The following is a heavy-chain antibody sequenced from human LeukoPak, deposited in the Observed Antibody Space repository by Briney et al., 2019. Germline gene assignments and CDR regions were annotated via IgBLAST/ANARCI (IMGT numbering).Heavy chain of an antibody. CDR1: GFTFSGSA. J-gene: IGHJ4*02. CDR3: AKGGEVSSWYKRLKLYFDY. CDR2: IRSKANSYAT. Sequence: GGSLRLSCAASGFTFSGSAMHWVRQASGKGLEWVGRIRSKANSYATAYAASVKGRFTISRDNSKNTLFLQMNSLRAEDTAVYYCAKGGEVSSWYKRLKLYFDYWGQGTLVTVSS. V-gene: IGHV3-73*01. D-gene: IGHD6-13*01.